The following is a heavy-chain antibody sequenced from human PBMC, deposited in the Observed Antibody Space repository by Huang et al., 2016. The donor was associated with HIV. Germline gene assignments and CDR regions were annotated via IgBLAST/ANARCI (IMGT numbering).Heavy chain of an antibody. D-gene: IGHD6-19*01. V-gene: IGHV4-39*01. CDR2: IYYSGST. Sequence: QLQLQESGPGLVKPSETLSLTCTVSGGSISSSSYYWGWIRQPPGKGLEWIGSIYYSGSTYSTPSLKIRVTISGDTSKNQFSLKLSSVTAADTAVYYCARLPGSSGWYFYFDYWGQGTLVTVSS. CDR1: GGSISSSSYY. J-gene: IGHJ4*02. CDR3: ARLPGSSGWYFYFDY.